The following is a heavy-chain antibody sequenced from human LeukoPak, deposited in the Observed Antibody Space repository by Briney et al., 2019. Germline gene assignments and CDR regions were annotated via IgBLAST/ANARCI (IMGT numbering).Heavy chain of an antibody. CDR3: ARGLDGYKVDY. J-gene: IGHJ4*02. V-gene: IGHV3-21*01. CDR1: GFTFSSYS. CDR2: ISSSGSFI. Sequence: GGSLRLSCAASGFTFSSYSMNWVRQAPGKGLEWVSSISSSGSFISYADSVKGRFTISRDNAKNSLYLQMNSLRAEDTAVYYCARGLDGYKVDYWGQGTLVTVSS. D-gene: IGHD5-24*01.